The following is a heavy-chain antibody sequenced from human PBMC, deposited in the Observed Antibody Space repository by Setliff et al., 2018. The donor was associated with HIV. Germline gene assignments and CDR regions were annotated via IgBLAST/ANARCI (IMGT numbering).Heavy chain of an antibody. V-gene: IGHV4-31*03. CDR3: ARVGFGDSDAFDI. CDR1: GGSIGGYY. Sequence: SETLSLTCTVSGGSIGGYYWGWIRQHPGKGLEWIGFISYSGTAYYNPSLKSRVTISVETSKNQFSLKLSSVIAADTAVYYCARVGFGDSDAFDIWGQGTMVTVSS. J-gene: IGHJ3*02. D-gene: IGHD3-16*01. CDR2: ISYSGTA.